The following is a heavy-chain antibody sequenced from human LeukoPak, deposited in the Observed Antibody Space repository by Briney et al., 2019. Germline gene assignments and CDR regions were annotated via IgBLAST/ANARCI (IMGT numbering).Heavy chain of an antibody. CDR3: ARSGGYGRIDAFDI. CDR2: IYYSGST. Sequence: SETLSLTCTVSGRSISSYYWSWLRQPPGKGLEWIGYIYYSGSTNYNPSRESRVTISVDTSKNQFSLKLSSVTAADTAVYYCARSGGYGRIDAFDIWGQGTMVTVSS. CDR1: GRSISSYY. V-gene: IGHV4-59*01. D-gene: IGHD5-12*01. J-gene: IGHJ3*02.